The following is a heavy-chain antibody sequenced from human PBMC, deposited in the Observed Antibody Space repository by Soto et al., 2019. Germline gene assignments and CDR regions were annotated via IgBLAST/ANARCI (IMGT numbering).Heavy chain of an antibody. V-gene: IGHV4-39*01. CDR1: GGSISSSSYY. J-gene: IGHJ4*02. Sequence: PSETLSLTCTVSGGSISSSSYYWGWIRQPPGKGLEWIGSIYYSGSTYYNPSLKSRVTISVDTSKNQFSLKLSSVTAADTAVYYCAGQAARGFWSGYYRNMEFDYWGQGTLVTVSS. D-gene: IGHD3-3*01. CDR3: AGQAARGFWSGYYRNMEFDY. CDR2: IYYSGST.